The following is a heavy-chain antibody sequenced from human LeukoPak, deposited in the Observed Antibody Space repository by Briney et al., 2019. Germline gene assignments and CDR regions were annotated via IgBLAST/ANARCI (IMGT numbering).Heavy chain of an antibody. CDR1: GGSINSSSYY. Sequence: PSETLSLTCTVSGGSINSSSYYWSWIRQPLGKGLEWIGYIYYSGSTNYNPSLKSRVTISVDTSKNQFSLKLSSVTAADTAVYYCARGSSSWYERGAFDIWGQGTMVTVSS. J-gene: IGHJ3*02. CDR3: ARGSSSWYERGAFDI. CDR2: IYYSGST. V-gene: IGHV4-61*01. D-gene: IGHD6-13*01.